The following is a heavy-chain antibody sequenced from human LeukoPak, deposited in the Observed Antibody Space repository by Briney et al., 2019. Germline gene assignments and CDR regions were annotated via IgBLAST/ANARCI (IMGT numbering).Heavy chain of an antibody. J-gene: IGHJ4*02. CDR3: ARGSRSGWLTALGY. Sequence: PGGSLRLSCAASGFTFSSYGMSWVRQAPGKGLEWVSRISGSGSGTDYADSVKGRFTISRDNSKNTLYLQMHSLRAEDTAVYYCARGSRSGWLTALGYWGQGTLSPSPQ. CDR2: ISGSGSGT. V-gene: IGHV3-23*01. CDR1: GFTFSSYG. D-gene: IGHD6-19*01.